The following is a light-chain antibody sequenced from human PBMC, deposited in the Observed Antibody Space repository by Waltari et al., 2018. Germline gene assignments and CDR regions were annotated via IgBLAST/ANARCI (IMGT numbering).Light chain of an antibody. CDR1: SSHIGSNA. CDR2: NKN. Sequence: SVLTQPPSASEPPGQRVTISCSGSSSHIGSNAVNWYQQFPGTAPKLFINNKNQRPSGVPDRFSGSKSGTSASLAISGLQSEDEADYYCAAWDDSLNGLVFGGGTKLTVL. V-gene: IGLV1-44*01. CDR3: AAWDDSLNGLV. J-gene: IGLJ2*01.